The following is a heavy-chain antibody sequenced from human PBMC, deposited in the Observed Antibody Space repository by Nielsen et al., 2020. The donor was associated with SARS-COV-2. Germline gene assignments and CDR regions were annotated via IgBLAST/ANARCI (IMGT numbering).Heavy chain of an antibody. D-gene: IGHD3-9*01. CDR2: IYPGDSDT. CDR1: GYSFTSYW. J-gene: IGHJ3*02. Sequence: GGSLRLSCKGSGYSFTSYWIGWVRQMPGKGLEWMGIIYPGDSDTRYSPSFQGQVTISADKSISTAYLQWSSLKASDTAMYYCARPRYFDRYKNAFDIWGQGTMVTVSS. CDR3: ARPRYFDRYKNAFDI. V-gene: IGHV5-51*01.